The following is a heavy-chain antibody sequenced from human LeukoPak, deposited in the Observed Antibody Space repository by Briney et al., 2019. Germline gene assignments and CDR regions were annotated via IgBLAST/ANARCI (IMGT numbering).Heavy chain of an antibody. CDR1: GYTFTGYY. Sequence: GASVKVSCKASGYTFTGYYMHWVRQAPGQGLEWMGWINPNSGGTNYAQKFQGRVTMTRDTSISTAYMELSRLRSDDTAVYYCARDRITMVRGVTKTNWFDPWAQGTLVTVSS. CDR3: ARDRITMVRGVTKTNWFDP. CDR2: INPNSGGT. V-gene: IGHV1-2*02. D-gene: IGHD3-10*01. J-gene: IGHJ5*02.